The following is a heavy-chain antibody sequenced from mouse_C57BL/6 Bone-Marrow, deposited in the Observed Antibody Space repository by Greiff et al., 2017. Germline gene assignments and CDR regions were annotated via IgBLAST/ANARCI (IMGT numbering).Heavy chain of an antibody. J-gene: IGHJ4*01. CDR2: ISYDGSN. D-gene: IGHD2-5*01. Sequence: ESGPGLVKPSQSLSLTCSVTGYSITSGYYWNWIRQFPGNKLEWMGYISYDGSNNYNPSLKNRISITRDTSKNQFFLKLNSVTTEDTATYYCARGGSNPYYDAMDYWGQGTSVTVSS. V-gene: IGHV3-6*01. CDR3: ARGGSNPYYDAMDY. CDR1: GYSITSGYY.